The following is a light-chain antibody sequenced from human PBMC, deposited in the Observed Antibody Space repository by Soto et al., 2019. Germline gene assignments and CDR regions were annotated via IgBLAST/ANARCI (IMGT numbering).Light chain of an antibody. V-gene: IGKV1-5*03. CDR2: KTS. CDR3: QQYHAYPLT. J-gene: IGKJ4*01. Sequence: DIQMTQSPSTLSASVGETVTITCRASQSIGSWLAWYQQTPGKVPKLLMFKTSTLETGAPSRFSGSGSGTEFTLTISSLQPDDSATYYCQQYHAYPLTFGGGTMVEI. CDR1: QSIGSW.